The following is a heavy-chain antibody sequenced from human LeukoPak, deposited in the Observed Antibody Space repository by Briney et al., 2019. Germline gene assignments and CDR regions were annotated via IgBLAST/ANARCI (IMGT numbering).Heavy chain of an antibody. CDR3: ARPSNIVATSYFDY. CDR1: GYTFTSYG. CDR2: ISAYNGNT. J-gene: IGHJ4*02. V-gene: IGHV1-18*01. D-gene: IGHD5-12*01. Sequence: ASVTVSYTASGYTFTSYGISWVRQAPGQGLEWMGWISAYNGNTNYAQKLQGRVTMTTDTSTSTAYMELRSLRSEDTAVYYCARPSNIVATSYFDYWGQGTLVTVSS.